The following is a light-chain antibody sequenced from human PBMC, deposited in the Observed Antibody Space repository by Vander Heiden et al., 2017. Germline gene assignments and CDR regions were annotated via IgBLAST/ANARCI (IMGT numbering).Light chain of an antibody. CDR3: QQLNSYL. Sequence: DIQLTQSPSFLSASVGDRVTITCRASQGISSYLAWYQQKPGKAPKLLIYAASTLQSGVPSRFSGSGSGTEFTLTISSLQTEDFATYYCQQLNSYLFGHGTKVDIK. J-gene: IGKJ3*01. V-gene: IGKV1-9*01. CDR1: QGISSY. CDR2: AAS.